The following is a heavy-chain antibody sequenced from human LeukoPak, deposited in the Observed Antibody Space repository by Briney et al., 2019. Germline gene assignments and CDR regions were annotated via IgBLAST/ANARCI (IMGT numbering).Heavy chain of an antibody. CDR1: GFTFSSYS. D-gene: IGHD3-16*01. V-gene: IGHV3-21*01. CDR2: ISSGSDYI. CDR3: ARDRSLGPPGGFDY. Sequence: GGSLRHSCSASGFTFSSYSMNWGRQAPGQGLEWVSTISSGSDYIYYADSVKGRFTISRDNAKNSVYLQMDSLRADDTAVYYCARDRSLGPPGGFDYWGQGTLVTVSS. J-gene: IGHJ4*02.